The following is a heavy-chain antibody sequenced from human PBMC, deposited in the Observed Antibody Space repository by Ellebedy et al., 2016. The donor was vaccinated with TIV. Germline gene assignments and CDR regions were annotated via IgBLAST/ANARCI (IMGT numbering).Heavy chain of an antibody. CDR3: AKETWYSSGWYMGY. Sequence: GGSLRLSXAASGFTFDDYAMHWVRQAPGKGLEWVSGISWNSGSIGYADSVKGRFTISRDNAKNSLYLQMNSLRAEDTALYYCAKETWYSSGWYMGYWGQGTLVTVSS. CDR2: ISWNSGSI. D-gene: IGHD6-19*01. V-gene: IGHV3-9*01. J-gene: IGHJ4*02. CDR1: GFTFDDYA.